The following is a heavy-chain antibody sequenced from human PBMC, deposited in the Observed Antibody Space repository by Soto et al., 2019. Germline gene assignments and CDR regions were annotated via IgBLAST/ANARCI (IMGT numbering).Heavy chain of an antibody. J-gene: IGHJ6*02. CDR3: ARPIPLWSYHYGMDV. Sequence: LLLLYAASEFTLTSYAMHCGRQAPGRGLEWVALISFDGTSEYYADSVKGRFIISRDNSKSMVYLQMNSLRSDDTATYYCARPIPLWSYHYGMDVWGQGTTVTAP. D-gene: IGHD2-21*01. CDR1: EFTLTSYA. V-gene: IGHV3-30-3*01. CDR2: ISFDGTSE.